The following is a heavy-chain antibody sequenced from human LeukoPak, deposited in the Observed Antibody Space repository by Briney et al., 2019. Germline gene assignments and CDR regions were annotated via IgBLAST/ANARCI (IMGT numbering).Heavy chain of an antibody. CDR1: GFIFSTYG. D-gene: IGHD6-6*01. CDR3: AKDDGIASRPSYYYMDV. Sequence: GGSLRLSCAASGFIFSTYGMHWVRQAPGKGLGWVAVIWFVGSNKNYADSVKGRFTISRDNSKKTLYLQMNSLRAEDAAVYYCAKDDGIASRPSYYYMDVWGKGTRVTVSS. V-gene: IGHV3-33*06. J-gene: IGHJ6*03. CDR2: IWFVGSNK.